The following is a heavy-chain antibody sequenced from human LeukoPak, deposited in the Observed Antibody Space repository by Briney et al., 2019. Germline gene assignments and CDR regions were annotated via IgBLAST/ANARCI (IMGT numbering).Heavy chain of an antibody. V-gene: IGHV3-23*01. J-gene: IGHJ4*02. CDR1: GFTFSSYA. Sequence: PGGSLRLSCAASGFTFSSYALSWVRQAPGKGLEWVSAISGSGGSTYCADSVKGRFTISRDNAKNSLYLQLNSLRVEDTAVYYCKSGGAAPGSFDNWGQGTLVTVSP. CDR2: ISGSGGST. CDR3: KSGGAAPGSFDN. D-gene: IGHD6-13*01.